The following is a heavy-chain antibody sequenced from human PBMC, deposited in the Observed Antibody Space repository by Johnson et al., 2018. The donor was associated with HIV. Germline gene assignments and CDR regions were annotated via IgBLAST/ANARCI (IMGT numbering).Heavy chain of an antibody. D-gene: IGHD3-22*01. CDR2: ISYDGSNK. CDR1: GFTFSSYA. J-gene: IGHJ3*02. Sequence: QVQLVESGGGVVQPGRSLRLSCAASGFTFSSYAMHWVRQAPGKGLEWVAVISYDGSNKYYADSVKGRFTISRDNSKNTLYLQMNSLRAEDTAVYYCARDNWYYYDSSGSRNAFDIWGQGTMVTVSS. CDR3: ARDNWYYYDSSGSRNAFDI. V-gene: IGHV3-30-3*01.